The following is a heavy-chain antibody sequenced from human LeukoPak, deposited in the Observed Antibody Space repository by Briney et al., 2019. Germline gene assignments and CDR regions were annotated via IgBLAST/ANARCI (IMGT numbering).Heavy chain of an antibody. Sequence: SETLSLTCSVSGDSISYFYWSWIRQAAGKGLEWIGEINHSGSTNYNPSLKSRVTISVDTSKNQFSLKLSSVTAADTAVYYCARGYGSGDWDYYMDVWGKGTTVTISS. CDR3: ARGYGSGDWDYYMDV. CDR1: GDSISYFY. V-gene: IGHV4-59*01. CDR2: INHSGST. J-gene: IGHJ6*03. D-gene: IGHD3-10*01.